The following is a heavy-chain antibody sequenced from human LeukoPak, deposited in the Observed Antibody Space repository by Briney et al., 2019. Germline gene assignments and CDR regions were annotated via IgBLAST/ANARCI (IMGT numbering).Heavy chain of an antibody. J-gene: IGHJ5*02. V-gene: IGHV4-59*08. CDR1: GGSISSYY. CDR2: IYYSGST. D-gene: IGHD4-11*01. CDR3: ARRVAVGNYFDP. Sequence: SETLSHTCTVSGGSISSYYWSWIRQPPGKGLEWIGYIYYSGSTNYNPSLKSRVTISLNTSKNQFSLRLRSVTAADTAVYYCARRVAVGNYFDPWGQGTLVAVSS.